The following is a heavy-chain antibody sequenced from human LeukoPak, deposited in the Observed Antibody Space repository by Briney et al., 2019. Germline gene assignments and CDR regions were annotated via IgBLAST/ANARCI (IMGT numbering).Heavy chain of an antibody. V-gene: IGHV3-23*05. CDR3: AKYEGATIPGWYNDF. CDR1: EFTFSDYA. D-gene: IGHD6-19*01. Sequence: QTGGSLRLSCAASEFTFSDYAMGWVRQAPGKGLEWVSTIDKTTYPTFYGDSVKGRLTISRDNSKNTLYLQMNSLRTEDTAVYFCAKYEGATIPGWYNDFWGQGILVTVSS. CDR2: IDKTTYPT. J-gene: IGHJ4*02.